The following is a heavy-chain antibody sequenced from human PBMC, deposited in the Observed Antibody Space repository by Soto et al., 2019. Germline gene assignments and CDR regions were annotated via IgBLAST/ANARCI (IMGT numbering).Heavy chain of an antibody. V-gene: IGHV5-51*01. CDR2: IYPGDSDT. CDR3: ARGYYGSGSYSILNVY. Sequence: PGESLKISCKGSGYSFTSYWIGWVRQMPGKGLEWMGIIYPGDSDTRYSPSFQGQVTISADKSISTAYLQWSSLKASDTAMYYCARGYYGSGSYSILNVYWGQGTLVTVSS. CDR1: GYSFTSYW. J-gene: IGHJ4*02. D-gene: IGHD3-10*01.